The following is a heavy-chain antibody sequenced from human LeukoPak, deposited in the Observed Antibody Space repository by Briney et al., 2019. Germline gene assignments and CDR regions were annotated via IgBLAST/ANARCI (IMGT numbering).Heavy chain of an antibody. V-gene: IGHV1-18*01. J-gene: IGHJ4*02. D-gene: IGHD5-18*01. CDR3: AIDSTAGYTYGSPQY. CDR2: ISGYNGNT. CDR1: GYTFTSYG. Sequence: ASVKVSCKASGYTFTSYGISWVRQAPGQGLEWMGWISGYNGNTKYAQKLQGRVTMTTDTSTSTAYMELRSLRSDDTAVYYCAIDSTAGYTYGSPQYWGQGTLVTVSS.